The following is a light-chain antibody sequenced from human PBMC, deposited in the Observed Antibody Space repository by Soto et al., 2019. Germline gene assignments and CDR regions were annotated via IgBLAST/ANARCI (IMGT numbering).Light chain of an antibody. CDR2: GAS. V-gene: IGKV3-20*01. J-gene: IGKJ1*01. CDR3: QQYGSSPWT. CDR1: QSVSSTY. Sequence: EIVLTQSPDTLSVSPGERATLSCRASQSVSSTYLAWYQQKPGQAPRLLIFGASRRATGIPDKFSGSGSGTDFTLTISRLEPEDFAVYYCQQYGSSPWTFGQGTKVDIK.